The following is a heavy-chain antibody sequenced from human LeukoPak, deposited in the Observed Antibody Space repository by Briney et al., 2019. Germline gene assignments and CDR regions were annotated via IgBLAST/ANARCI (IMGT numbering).Heavy chain of an antibody. Sequence: ASVKVSCKASGFVFTSYGITWVRQAPGQGLEWVGWTSTFSGLTNYAEKVQDRVTMTTDTDTGTAYLEMRSLRFDDTAVYYCARAGCSSWTATFDYWGQGTLLTVAS. CDR1: GFVFTSYG. CDR3: ARAGCSSWTATFDY. CDR2: TSTFSGLT. J-gene: IGHJ4*02. V-gene: IGHV1-18*01. D-gene: IGHD6-13*01.